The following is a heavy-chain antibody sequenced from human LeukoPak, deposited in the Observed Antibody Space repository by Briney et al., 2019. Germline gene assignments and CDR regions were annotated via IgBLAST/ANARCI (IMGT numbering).Heavy chain of an antibody. CDR2: IYPDSDT. V-gene: IGHV5-51*01. D-gene: IGHD3-10*01. CDR3: ARHGRGSRSPNAFDI. CDR1: GYSFTSSW. Sequence: PGASLKISCKASGYSFTSSWIGWVRQLPGKGLEWMAIIYPDSDTRYRPTFQGQVTISADKSISTAYLQWSNLKASDTAMYYCARHGRGSRSPNAFDIWGQGTMVSVSS. J-gene: IGHJ3*02.